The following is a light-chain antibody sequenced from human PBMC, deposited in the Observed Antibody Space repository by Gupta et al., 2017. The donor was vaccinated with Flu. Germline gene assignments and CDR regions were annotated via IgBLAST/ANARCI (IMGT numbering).Light chain of an antibody. CDR1: SSDVGGYDY. CDR2: DVS. Sequence: QSALTQPASVSGSPGQSITISCTGSSSDVGGYDYVSWYQQHAGKAPKLIIHDVSHRPSGISNRFSGSKSGLTASLTITGLQTDDEADYYCSSYTSSSTEVFGSGTKVTVL. CDR3: SSYTSSSTEV. J-gene: IGLJ1*01. V-gene: IGLV2-14*03.